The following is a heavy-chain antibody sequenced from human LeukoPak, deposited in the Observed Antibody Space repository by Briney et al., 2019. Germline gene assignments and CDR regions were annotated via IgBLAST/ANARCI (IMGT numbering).Heavy chain of an antibody. CDR3: ARQIADSSGPIDY. CDR2: IYPGDSDT. J-gene: IGHJ4*02. D-gene: IGHD6-19*01. CDR1: GSTFASYW. V-gene: IGHV5-51*01. Sequence: GASLQISCKGSGSTFASYWIAWVRQLPGSGLEWMGIIYPGDSDTRYSPSFQGQVTISADKSISTAYLQWSSLKASDTAMYYCARQIADSSGPIDYWGQGTLVTVSS.